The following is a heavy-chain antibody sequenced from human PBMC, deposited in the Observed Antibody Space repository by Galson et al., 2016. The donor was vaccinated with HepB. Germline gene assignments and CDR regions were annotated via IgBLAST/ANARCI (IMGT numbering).Heavy chain of an antibody. D-gene: IGHD3-16*01. Sequence: SLRLSCAASGFTFNAYAMSWVRQSPGKGLEWVSAITSSGVGTFYTDSVKGRFTISSDNSKNKLYLQMNSLRVEDTATYFCAQRRLGLGNFYFDYWGQGTLVTVSS. CDR2: ITSSGVGT. CDR1: GFTFNAYA. J-gene: IGHJ4*02. V-gene: IGHV3-23*01. CDR3: AQRRLGLGNFYFDY.